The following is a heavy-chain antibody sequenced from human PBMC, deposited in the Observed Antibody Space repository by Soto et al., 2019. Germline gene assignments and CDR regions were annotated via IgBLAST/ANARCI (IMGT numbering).Heavy chain of an antibody. CDR2: ISAYNGNT. J-gene: IGHJ4*02. Sequence: ASVKVSCKASGYTFTSYGISWVRQAPGQGLEWMGWISAYNGNTNYAQKLQGRVTMTTDASTSTAYMELSSLRSEDTAVYFCARETMRFADSSGFYYFDYWGQGTLVTVSS. D-gene: IGHD3-22*01. CDR3: ARETMRFADSSGFYYFDY. V-gene: IGHV1-18*01. CDR1: GYTFTSYG.